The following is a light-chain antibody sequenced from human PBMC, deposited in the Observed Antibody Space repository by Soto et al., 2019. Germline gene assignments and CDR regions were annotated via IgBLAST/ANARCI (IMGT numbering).Light chain of an antibody. CDR1: QRISTW. J-gene: IGKJ4*02. CDR3: QQYNTYPLT. Sequence: DIQMTQSPSTLSASVGDRVTITCRASQRISTWLAWYQQKPGKAPKLLIYKASSLEGGVPSRFSGSGSGTEFNITISSLQPDDVATYYCQQYNTYPLTFGGGTTVEIK. CDR2: KAS. V-gene: IGKV1-5*03.